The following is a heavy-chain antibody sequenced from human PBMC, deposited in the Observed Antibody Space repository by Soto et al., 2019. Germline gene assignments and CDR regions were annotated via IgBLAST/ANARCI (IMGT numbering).Heavy chain of an antibody. Sequence: EGQLLESGGGLVQPGGSLTVSCAASGFIFSTYAMNWVRQAPGKGLEWVSAISSSGNNIYYAESVRGRFAISRDNSINTLYLQMSGLKTEDTAIYYCAHPRGYGVFDAVDIWGQGTMVTVSS. CDR3: AHPRGYGVFDAVDI. CDR1: GFIFSTYA. V-gene: IGHV3-23*01. CDR2: ISSSGNNI. D-gene: IGHD4-17*01. J-gene: IGHJ3*02.